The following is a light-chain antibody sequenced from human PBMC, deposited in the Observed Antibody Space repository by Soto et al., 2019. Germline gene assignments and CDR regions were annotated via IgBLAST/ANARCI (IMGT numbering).Light chain of an antibody. J-gene: IGLJ2*01. CDR3: CSYAGSSTWV. CDR1: SSDVGSYNL. CDR2: EGS. Sequence: QSALTQPASVSGSPGQSITISCTGTSSDVGSYNLVSWYQQHPGKAPKLMIYEGSXRPXGVSNRFSGSKSGNTASLTISGXXXXXXXXYYCCSYAGSSTWVFGGGTKLTVL. V-gene: IGLV2-23*01.